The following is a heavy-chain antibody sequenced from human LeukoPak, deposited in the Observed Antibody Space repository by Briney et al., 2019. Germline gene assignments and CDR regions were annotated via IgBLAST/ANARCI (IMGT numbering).Heavy chain of an antibody. D-gene: IGHD3-16*01. CDR2: ISPSWTDI. Sequence: GGPLRLSCEASGFTFSDYYMSWLRQVPGKGLEWLLYISPSWTDIYYADSVKGRFTISRDNAKNSLFLQMNTLRAEDTAVYYCARDFPFTFGGVVLTHGYFDLWGRGTLVSVS. V-gene: IGHV3-11*01. J-gene: IGHJ2*01. CDR1: GFTFSDYY. CDR3: ARDFPFTFGGVVLTHGYFDL.